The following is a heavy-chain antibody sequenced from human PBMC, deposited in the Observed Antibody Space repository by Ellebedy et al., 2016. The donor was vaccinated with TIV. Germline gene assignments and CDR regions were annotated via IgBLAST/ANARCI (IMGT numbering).Heavy chain of an antibody. D-gene: IGHD6-19*01. CDR2: IYYSGTT. CDR1: GGSISSSSFY. J-gene: IGHJ4*02. CDR3: ARELVAGRVFDY. Sequence: MPSETLSLTCTVPGGSISSSSFYWGWIRQPPGKGLEWIENIYYSGTTYYSPFLKSRVTISVDTSKNQFSLKLTSVTAADTAVYYCARELVAGRVFDYWGQGTLVTVSS. V-gene: IGHV4-39*07.